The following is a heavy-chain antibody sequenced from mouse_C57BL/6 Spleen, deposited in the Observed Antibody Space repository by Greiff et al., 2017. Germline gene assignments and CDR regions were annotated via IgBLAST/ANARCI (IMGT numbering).Heavy chain of an antibody. CDR3: ALGGTYYRNYPFAY. V-gene: IGHV1-58*01. Sequence: VQLQQSGAELVRPGSSVKMSCKTSGYTFTSYGINWVKQRPGQGLEWIGYIYIGNGYTEYNAKFKGKATLTSDTSSSTAYMQLSSLTSEDSAIYFCALGGTYYRNYPFAYWGQGTLVTVSA. CDR2: IYIGNGYT. D-gene: IGHD2-5*01. CDR1: GYTFTSYG. J-gene: IGHJ3*01.